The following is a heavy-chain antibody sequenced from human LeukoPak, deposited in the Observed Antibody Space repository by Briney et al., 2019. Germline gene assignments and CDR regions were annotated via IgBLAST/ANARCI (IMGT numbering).Heavy chain of an antibody. J-gene: IGHJ4*02. CDR2: IYPGDSDT. Sequence: GESLKISCKGSGYSFTSFWIGWVRQMPGKGLEWMGIIYPGDSDTRYSRSFQGQVTISADKSISTAYLQWSSLKASDTAMYYCARRYTAMAGTGYYFDYWGQGTLVTVSS. V-gene: IGHV5-51*01. D-gene: IGHD5-18*01. CDR3: ARRYTAMAGTGYYFDY. CDR1: GYSFTSFW.